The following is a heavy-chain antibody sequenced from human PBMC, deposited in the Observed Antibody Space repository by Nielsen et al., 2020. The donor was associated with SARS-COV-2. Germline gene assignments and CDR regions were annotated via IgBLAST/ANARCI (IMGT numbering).Heavy chain of an antibody. Sequence: GESLKISCAASGFTFGSYGMHWVRRAPGKGLEWLAVIWYDGSEIYYADSVNGRFTISRDTSKNTLYLQMNSLRDEDTAVYFCAKELEVCCHYMDVWGKGTTVTVSS. CDR3: AKELEVCCHYMDV. V-gene: IGHV3-33*06. J-gene: IGHJ6*03. D-gene: IGHD5/OR15-5a*01. CDR2: IWYDGSEI. CDR1: GFTFGSYG.